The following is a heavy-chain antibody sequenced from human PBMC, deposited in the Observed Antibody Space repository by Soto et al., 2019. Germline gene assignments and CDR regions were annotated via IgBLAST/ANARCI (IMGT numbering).Heavy chain of an antibody. CDR3: ARHIAVSGTRGFDF. J-gene: IGHJ4*02. V-gene: IGHV4-4*02. D-gene: IGHD6-19*01. CDR1: GGSISTNW. Sequence: QVQLQESGPGLMKPSGTLSLTCAVSGGSISTNWWSWVRQPPGKGLEWIGEIYHSGRTNYNPSLENRVTMSVDKSQNLLSLLLNSVTAADTAVYYCARHIAVSGTRGFDFWGQGTLVTVSS. CDR2: IYHSGRT.